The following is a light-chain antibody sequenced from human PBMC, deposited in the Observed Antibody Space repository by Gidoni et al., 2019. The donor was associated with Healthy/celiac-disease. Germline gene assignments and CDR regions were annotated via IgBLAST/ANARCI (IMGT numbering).Light chain of an antibody. CDR2: GAS. Sequence: EIVLTQSPGTLSLSPGERATLSCRASQSVSSSYLAWYQQKPGQAPRLLIYGASSRATGIPDRFSGSGSGTDFTLTISRLEPEDFAVYYCQQYGSSSWTFXPXTKVEIK. J-gene: IGKJ1*01. CDR1: QSVSSSY. V-gene: IGKV3-20*01. CDR3: QQYGSSSWT.